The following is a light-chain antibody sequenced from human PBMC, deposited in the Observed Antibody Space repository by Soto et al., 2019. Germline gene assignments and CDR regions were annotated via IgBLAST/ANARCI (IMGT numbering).Light chain of an antibody. CDR2: DAS. V-gene: IGKV3-11*01. CDR3: QQRSNWPT. Sequence: EIVLTQSPATLSLSPGERATLSCRASQSVSSYLAWYQQKPGQAPRLLIYDASNRATGIPARFSGSGSGTVFTLTISSLEPEDFAVYYCQQRSNWPTFGGGTKLEIK. CDR1: QSVSSY. J-gene: IGKJ4*01.